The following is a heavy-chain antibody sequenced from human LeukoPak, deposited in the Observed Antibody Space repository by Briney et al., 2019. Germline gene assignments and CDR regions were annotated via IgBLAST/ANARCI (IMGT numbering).Heavy chain of an antibody. J-gene: IGHJ5*02. V-gene: IGHV4-39*02. CDR3: ATDNNWFDP. CDR1: GGSISSSSYY. CDR2: IYYSGST. Sequence: PSETLSLTCTVSGGSISSSSYYWGWIRQPPGKGLEWIGSIYYSGSTYYNPSLKSRVTMSVDTSKNQFSLKLSSVTAADTAVYYCATDNNWFDPWGQGTLVTVSS.